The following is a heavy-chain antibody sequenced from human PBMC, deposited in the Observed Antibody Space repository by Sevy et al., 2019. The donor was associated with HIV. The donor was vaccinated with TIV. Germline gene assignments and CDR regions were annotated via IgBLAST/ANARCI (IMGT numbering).Heavy chain of an antibody. J-gene: IGHJ6*02. CDR1: GFTLSNNH. CDR2: MWYDGSNE. V-gene: IGHV3-33*01. Sequence: GESLKISRAASGFTLSNNHLHWVRQAPGKGLEWVAAMWYDGSNEYYADSVKGRFTISRDNSKNTLDLQMNSLRAEDTAVYYCARDNLALDVWGQGTTVTVSS. CDR3: ARDNLALDV.